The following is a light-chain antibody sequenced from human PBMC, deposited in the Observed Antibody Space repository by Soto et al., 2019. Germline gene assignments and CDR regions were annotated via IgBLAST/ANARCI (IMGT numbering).Light chain of an antibody. J-gene: IGKJ1*01. V-gene: IGKV1-5*03. CDR2: KAS. CDR3: QQYRSYPWT. CDR1: QSVSDW. Sequence: DIPMTQSPSTLSAAEGDRVTITCRASQSVSDWLAWYQQKPGKAPKLLIYKASTLETGVPSRFSGSGYGAEFTLTISSLQPDDLGTYYCQQYRSYPWTFGQGTKVEIK.